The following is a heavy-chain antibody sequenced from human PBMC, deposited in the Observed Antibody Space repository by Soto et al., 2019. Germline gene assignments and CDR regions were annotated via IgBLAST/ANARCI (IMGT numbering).Heavy chain of an antibody. Sequence: GGSLILSCAASGFTFSDYYMSWIRQAPGKGLEWVSYISSSGSTIYYADSVKGRFTISRDNAKNSLYLQMNSLRAEDTAVYYCARESISGYDPDYYYGMDVWGQGTTVTVSS. V-gene: IGHV3-11*01. CDR3: ARESISGYDPDYYYGMDV. CDR1: GFTFSDYY. CDR2: ISSSGSTI. D-gene: IGHD5-12*01. J-gene: IGHJ6*02.